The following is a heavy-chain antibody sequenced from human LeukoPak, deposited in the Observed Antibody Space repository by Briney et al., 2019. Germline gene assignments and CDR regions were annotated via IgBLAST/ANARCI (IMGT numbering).Heavy chain of an antibody. CDR1: GGTFSSYA. D-gene: IGHD3-16*01. CDR3: ARVTSFERGLMRLEFYYGMDV. Sequence: GASVKVSCKASGGTFSSYAISWVRQAPGQGLEWMGRIIPILGIANYAQKFQGRVTITADKSTSTAYMELSSLRSEDTAVYYCARVTSFERGLMRLEFYYGMDVWGQGTTVTVSS. V-gene: IGHV1-69*04. J-gene: IGHJ6*02. CDR2: IIPILGIA.